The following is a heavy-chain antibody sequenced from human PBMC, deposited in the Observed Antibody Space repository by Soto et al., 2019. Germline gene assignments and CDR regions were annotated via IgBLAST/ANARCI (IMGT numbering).Heavy chain of an antibody. CDR2: IWYDGINK. CDR1: GFTFSSYG. V-gene: IGHV3-33*01. CDR3: ARDGGTFVPFV. D-gene: IGHD3-16*01. Sequence: QVQLVESGGGVVQPGTSLRLSGAASGFTFSSYGMHWVRQAPGKGLEWVAVIWYDGINKYYADSVKGRFTISRDNSENTVYLQMDSLRVEDTAVYYCARDGGTFVPFVWGQGTLVTVSS. J-gene: IGHJ4*02.